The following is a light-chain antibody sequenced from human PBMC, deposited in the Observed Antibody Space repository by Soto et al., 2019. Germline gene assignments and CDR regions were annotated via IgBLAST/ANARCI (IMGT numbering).Light chain of an antibody. V-gene: IGKV1-8*01. J-gene: IGKJ1*01. CDR3: QQYYTYPWT. Sequence: AIRMTQSPSSLSASTGDRVTITCRASQGISSYLAWHQQKPGKAPKVLIHAASTLQGGVPSRFSGSGSGTDFTLTISRLQSEDFATYYCQQYYTYPWTFGQGTKVEIK. CDR2: AAS. CDR1: QGISSY.